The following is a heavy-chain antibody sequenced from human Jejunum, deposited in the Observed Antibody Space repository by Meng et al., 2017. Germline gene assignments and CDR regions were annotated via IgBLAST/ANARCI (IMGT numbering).Heavy chain of an antibody. Sequence: GSLRLSCKGSGYSFTDYWIAWVRQLPGKGLEWLGIIYPDDSDIRYSPSFQGQVTISADKSISTAYLQWSSLKASDTAIYYCARKGKNAYKKYYFDYWGQGALVTVSS. CDR2: IYPDDSDI. J-gene: IGHJ4*02. CDR3: ARKGKNAYKKYYFDY. CDR1: GYSFTDYW. V-gene: IGHV5-51*01. D-gene: IGHD5-24*01.